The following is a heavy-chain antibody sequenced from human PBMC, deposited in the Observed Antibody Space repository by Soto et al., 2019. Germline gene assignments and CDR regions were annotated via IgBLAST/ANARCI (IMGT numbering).Heavy chain of an antibody. CDR3: ARDVNKGAVDSSGVFDY. D-gene: IGHD3-22*01. V-gene: IGHV1-46*01. CDR1: GYTFTSYD. Sequence: ASVKVSCKASGYTFTSYDMHWVRQAPGQGLEWMGIINPSGGSTSYAQKLQGRVTMTRDTSTSTVYMELSSLRSEDTAVYYCARDVNKGAVDSSGVFDYWGQGTLVTVSS. J-gene: IGHJ4*02. CDR2: INPSGGST.